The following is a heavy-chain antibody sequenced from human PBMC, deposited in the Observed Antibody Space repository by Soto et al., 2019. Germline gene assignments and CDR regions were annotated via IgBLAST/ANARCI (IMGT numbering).Heavy chain of an antibody. D-gene: IGHD2-2*01. J-gene: IGHJ4*02. Sequence: QVQLQESGPGLVKPSETLSLTCTVSGGSISSYYWSWIRQSPGKGLEWIGYIYYSGSTNYNPSLKCRVTIAVDTSKNQFSLKLSSVTAADTAVYYCASCYGSCFDYWGQGTLVTVSS. CDR3: ASCYGSCFDY. CDR2: IYYSGST. CDR1: GGSISSYY. V-gene: IGHV4-59*08.